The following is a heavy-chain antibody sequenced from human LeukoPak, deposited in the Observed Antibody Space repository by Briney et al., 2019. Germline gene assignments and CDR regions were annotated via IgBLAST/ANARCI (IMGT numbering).Heavy chain of an antibody. CDR1: GFSFSNNA. D-gene: IGHD1-26*01. J-gene: IGHJ4*02. CDR2: IGNSGGGT. Sequence: QPGGSLRLSCAASGFSFSNNAMSWVRQAPGNGLEWVSAIGNSGGGTYYADSLQGRFTISRDNSKNTLYLQMDSLRAEDTAVYYCARDKIVGATFFDYWGQGTLVTVSS. CDR3: ARDKIVGATFFDY. V-gene: IGHV3-23*01.